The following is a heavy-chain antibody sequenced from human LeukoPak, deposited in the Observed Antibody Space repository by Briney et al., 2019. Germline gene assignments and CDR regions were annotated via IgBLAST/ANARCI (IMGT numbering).Heavy chain of an antibody. D-gene: IGHD2-2*02. CDR2: IIPILGIA. J-gene: IGHJ1*01. V-gene: IGHV1-69*04. Sequence: ASVKVSCKASGGTFSSYTISWVRQAPGQGLEWMGRIIPILGIANYAQKFQGRVTITADKSTSTAYMELSSLRSEDTAVYYCAREGNSDCSSTSCYTNFQHWGQGTLDTVSS. CDR1: GGTFSSYT. CDR3: AREGNSDCSSTSCYTNFQH.